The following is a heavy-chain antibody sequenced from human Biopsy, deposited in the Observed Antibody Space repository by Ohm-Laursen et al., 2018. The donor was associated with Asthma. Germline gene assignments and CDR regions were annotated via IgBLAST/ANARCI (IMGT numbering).Heavy chain of an antibody. CDR3: ARAVDYSHYYGIDV. CDR2: ISVYNGNT. V-gene: IGHV1-18*01. D-gene: IGHD3-10*01. Sequence: GASVKVSCKTFGYTFNSAGITWVRQAPGQGLEWMGWISVYNGNTKVAQKLQDRVTMITDTSTSTAYMELRSLRSDDTAVYFCARAVDYSHYYGIDVWGQGTTVTVS. CDR1: GYTFNSAG. J-gene: IGHJ6*02.